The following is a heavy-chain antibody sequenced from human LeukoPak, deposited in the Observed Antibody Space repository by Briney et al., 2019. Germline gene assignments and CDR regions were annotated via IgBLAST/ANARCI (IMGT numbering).Heavy chain of an antibody. D-gene: IGHD6-6*01. V-gene: IGHV1-24*01. CDR1: GYSFTTYG. Sequence: ASVKVSCKASGYSFTTYGISWVRQAPGKGLEWMGGFDPEDGETIYAQKFQGRVTMTEDTSTDTAYMELSSLRSEDTAVYYCATGGIGAARPFRWFDPWGQGTLVTVSS. J-gene: IGHJ5*02. CDR2: FDPEDGET. CDR3: ATGGIGAARPFRWFDP.